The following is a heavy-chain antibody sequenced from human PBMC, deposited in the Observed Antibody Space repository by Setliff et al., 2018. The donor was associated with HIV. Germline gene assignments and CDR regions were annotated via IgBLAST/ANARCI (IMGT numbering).Heavy chain of an antibody. CDR3: ARWAVTASDY. J-gene: IGHJ4*02. V-gene: IGHV4-34*01. CDR1: GGSITSGGDS. Sequence: SETPSLTCTVSGGSITSGGDSWNWIRQPPGKGLEWIGEINHSGSTNYNPSLKSRVTISVDTSKNQFSLKLNSVTAADTAVYYCARWAVTASDYWGQGTLVTVSS. D-gene: IGHD2-21*02. CDR2: INHSGST.